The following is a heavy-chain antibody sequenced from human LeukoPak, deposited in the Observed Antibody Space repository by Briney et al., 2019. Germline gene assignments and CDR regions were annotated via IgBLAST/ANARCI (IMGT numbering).Heavy chain of an antibody. D-gene: IGHD3-9*01. Sequence: KTSDTLSLTCAVCGGSFSGYYWRWMRQPRGKGRVWIGEINHSGSTNYNPSLKSRVTISVDTSKNQFSLKLSSVTAADTAVYYCARGTPLFWYFDYWGQGTLVTVSS. CDR2: INHSGST. CDR1: GGSFSGYY. V-gene: IGHV4-34*01. CDR3: ARGTPLFWYFDY. J-gene: IGHJ4*02.